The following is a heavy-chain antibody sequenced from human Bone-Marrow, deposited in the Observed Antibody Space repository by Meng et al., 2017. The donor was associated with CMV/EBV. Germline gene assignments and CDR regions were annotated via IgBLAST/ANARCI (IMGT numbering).Heavy chain of an antibody. V-gene: IGHV3-21*01. CDR2: ISSSSSYI. CDR1: GFTFSSYN. CDR3: ARDLHDYGDYWP. Sequence: GESLKISCAASGFTFSSYNMNWVRQAPGKGLEWVSSISSSSSYIYYADSVKGRFTISRDNAKNSLYLQMNSLRAEDTAVYYCARDLHDYGDYWPWGQGTLVTVSS. J-gene: IGHJ5*02. D-gene: IGHD4-17*01.